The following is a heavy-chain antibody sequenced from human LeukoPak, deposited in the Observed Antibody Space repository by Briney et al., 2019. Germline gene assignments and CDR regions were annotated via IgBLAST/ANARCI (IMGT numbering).Heavy chain of an antibody. V-gene: IGHV3-30*02. Sequence: GGSLRLSCAASGLTFSNYCVHWVRQALGEGLEWGSFIRFVGSYKYYADSVKGRFTISRDNSMNTLYLQMNSLRAADTAMYYCARDHAYRTDYWGQGTLVTVSS. D-gene: IGHD2-2*01. J-gene: IGHJ4*02. CDR3: ARDHAYRTDY. CDR1: GLTFSNYC. CDR2: IRFVGSYK.